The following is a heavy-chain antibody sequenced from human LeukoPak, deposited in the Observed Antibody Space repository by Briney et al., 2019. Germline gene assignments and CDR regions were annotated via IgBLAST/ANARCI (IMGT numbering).Heavy chain of an antibody. J-gene: IGHJ4*02. D-gene: IGHD1-26*01. CDR2: IDGTSSTI. Sequence: PGGSLRLSCAASGFTFSSFGMNWVRQAPGTGLEWVSYIDGTSSTIYYADSVKGRFTISRDNAKNSLFLEMNSLRAEDTAVYYCARDQSGSYLRYYFDYWGQGTLVTVSS. CDR1: GFTFSSFG. V-gene: IGHV3-48*01. CDR3: ARDQSGSYLRYYFDY.